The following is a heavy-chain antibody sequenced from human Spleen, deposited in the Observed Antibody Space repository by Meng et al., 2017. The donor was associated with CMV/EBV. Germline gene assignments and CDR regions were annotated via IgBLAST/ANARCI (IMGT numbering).Heavy chain of an antibody. CDR2: ISGSGDTT. CDR3: AKGGWGTVLDY. D-gene: IGHD1-14*01. Sequence: KEFGSGVSCVQSGGSLRFSWSGFGFTFNIYAMPWVRQAPGKGLEWFSTISGSGDTTYYADSVKGRFTIYRGNSKNTLYLKMNRLRAEDTAVYYCAKGGWGTVLDYWGQGTLVTVSS. V-gene: IGHV3-23*01. J-gene: IGHJ4*02. CDR1: GFTFNIYA.